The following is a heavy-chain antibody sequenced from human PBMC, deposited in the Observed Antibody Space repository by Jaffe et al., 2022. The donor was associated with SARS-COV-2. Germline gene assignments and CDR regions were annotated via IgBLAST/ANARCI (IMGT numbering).Heavy chain of an antibody. CDR2: ISGSGGST. V-gene: IGHV3-23*01. Sequence: EVQLLESGGGLVQPGGSLRLSCAASGFTFSSYAMSWVRQAPGKGLEWVSAISGSGGSTYYADSVKGRFTISRDNSKNTLYLQMNSLRAEDTAVYYCAKGGHCSSTSCYWIYWYYYGMDVWGQGTTVTVSS. CDR3: AKGGHCSSTSCYWIYWYYYGMDV. CDR1: GFTFSSYA. J-gene: IGHJ6*02. D-gene: IGHD2-2*01.